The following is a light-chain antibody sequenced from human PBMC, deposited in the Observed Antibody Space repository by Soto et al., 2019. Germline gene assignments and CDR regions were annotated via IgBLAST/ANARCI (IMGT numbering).Light chain of an antibody. J-gene: IGLJ3*02. CDR2: EVS. CDR3: SLFTSSATWV. CDR1: SSDVGGYNY. Sequence: QSALTQPASVSGSPGQSITISCTGTSSDVGGYNYVSWYQQHPGKAPKLMIYEVSNRPSGVSNCFSGSKSGNTASLTISGLQAEDEADYYCSLFTSSATWVFGGGTKVTVL. V-gene: IGLV2-14*01.